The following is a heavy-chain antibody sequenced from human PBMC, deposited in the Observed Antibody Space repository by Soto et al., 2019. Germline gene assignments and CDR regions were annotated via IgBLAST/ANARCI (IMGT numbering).Heavy chain of an antibody. CDR3: ARHMEAHSHIYYGLDV. V-gene: IGHV5-51*01. J-gene: IGHJ6*02. Sequence: GESVKISFKGSGYNFNTDWTAWVRQMPGKGLEWMGFIYPGDSDTRYSPSFQGQVTISADKSINTAYLQWRTLKPSDTAIYYCARHMEAHSHIYYGLDVWGQGTTVTVSS. CDR1: GYNFNTDW. D-gene: IGHD2-21*01. CDR2: IYPGDSDT.